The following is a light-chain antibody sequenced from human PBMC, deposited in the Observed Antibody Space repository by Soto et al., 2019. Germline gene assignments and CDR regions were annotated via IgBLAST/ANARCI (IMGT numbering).Light chain of an antibody. V-gene: IGLV1-40*01. CDR2: GNR. Sequence: QSVLTQPPSVSGAPGQRVTISCTGSSSNIGAGYDVHWYQQLPGTAPKLLMYGNRNRPSGVPDRFSGSKSGTSASLAITGLQAEDEADYYCQSYDSSLSSYVFGTGTKVT. CDR1: SSNIGAGYD. CDR3: QSYDSSLSSYV. J-gene: IGLJ1*01.